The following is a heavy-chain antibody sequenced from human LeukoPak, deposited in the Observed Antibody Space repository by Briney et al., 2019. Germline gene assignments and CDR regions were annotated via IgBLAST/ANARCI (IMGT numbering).Heavy chain of an antibody. CDR3: ASGYISMRAAIDY. J-gene: IGHJ4*02. D-gene: IGHD5-18*01. CDR1: GFTFSSYP. CDR2: ISYDGSNK. V-gene: IGHV3-30*04. Sequence: PGGSLRLSCAASGFTFSSYPMHWVRQAPGKGLEWVAVISYDGSNKYYADSVKGRFTISRDNSKNTLYLQMNSLRAEDTAVYYCASGYISMRAAIDYWGQGTLVTVSS.